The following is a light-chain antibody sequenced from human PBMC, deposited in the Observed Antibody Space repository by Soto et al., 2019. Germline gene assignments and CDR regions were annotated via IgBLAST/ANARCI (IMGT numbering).Light chain of an antibody. Sequence: DIQLTQSPSLRTPSVGVCVTVICWDSQVISTSLAWYQVKPGKAPKIMIYAASTLESGVPSRFSATVSGTEFSLTITSLQPEDFATYYCQQLFDYTITFGQGTRLEIK. CDR3: QQLFDYTIT. CDR1: QVISTS. J-gene: IGKJ5*01. V-gene: IGKV1-9*01. CDR2: AAS.